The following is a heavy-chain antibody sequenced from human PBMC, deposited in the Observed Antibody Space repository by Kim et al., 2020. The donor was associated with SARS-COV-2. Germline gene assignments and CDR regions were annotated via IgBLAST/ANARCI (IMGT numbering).Heavy chain of an antibody. V-gene: IGHV3-30*01. D-gene: IGHD3-16*01. CDR3: AREFELGEYYFDY. Sequence: YADSVKGRFTSSRDNSKNALYLQMNSLRAEETAVYYCAREFELGEYYFDYWGQGTLVTVSS. J-gene: IGHJ4*02.